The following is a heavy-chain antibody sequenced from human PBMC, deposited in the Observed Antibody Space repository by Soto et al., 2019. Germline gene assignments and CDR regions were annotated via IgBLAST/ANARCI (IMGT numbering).Heavy chain of an antibody. Sequence: SETLSLTCTVSGASVNSGSYHWSWIRQPPGMALEWIGYIFYSGTTNYNPSLSSRVTMSLHTSTNQFSLTLTSVTAADTAVYYCARDSIAARRGFGYYYGMDVWGQGTTVTVSS. CDR3: ARDSIAARRGFGYYYGMDV. CDR2: IFYSGTT. J-gene: IGHJ6*02. V-gene: IGHV4-61*01. CDR1: GASVNSGSYH. D-gene: IGHD6-6*01.